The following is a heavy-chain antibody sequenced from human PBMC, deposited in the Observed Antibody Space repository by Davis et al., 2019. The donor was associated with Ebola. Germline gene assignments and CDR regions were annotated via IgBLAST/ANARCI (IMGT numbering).Heavy chain of an antibody. CDR1: GFTFSSYA. D-gene: IGHD3-10*01. Sequence: PGGSLRLSCAASGFTFSSYAMSWVRQAPGKGLEWVSAISGSGGSTYYADSVKGRFTISRDNSKNTLYLQMNSLRAEDTAVYYCARDGAAVGSGSYYAYYYYGMDVWGQGTTVTVSS. V-gene: IGHV3-23*01. CDR2: ISGSGGST. CDR3: ARDGAAVGSGSYYAYYYYGMDV. J-gene: IGHJ6*02.